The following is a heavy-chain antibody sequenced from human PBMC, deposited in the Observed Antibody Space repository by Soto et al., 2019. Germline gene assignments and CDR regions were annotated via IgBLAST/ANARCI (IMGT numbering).Heavy chain of an antibody. J-gene: IGHJ6*02. CDR3: AKGAMRSFHGLDV. Sequence: SLRLSCAASGFTFSAYAMPWVRRAPGKGLEWVSGLGDSGAPTYYADSVKGRFTISRDNSRNTLFLQMDSLTVDDTAVYYCAKGAMRSFHGLDVCGQWTTVTVSS. V-gene: IGHV3-23*01. CDR2: LGDSGAPT. D-gene: IGHD1-26*01. CDR1: GFTFSAYA.